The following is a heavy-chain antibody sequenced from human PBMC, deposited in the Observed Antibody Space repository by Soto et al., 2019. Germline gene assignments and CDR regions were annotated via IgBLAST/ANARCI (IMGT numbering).Heavy chain of an antibody. Sequence: ASVKVSCKASGYTFTSYGISWVRQAPGQGLEWMGWISAYNGNTNYAQKLQGRVTMTTDTSTSTAYMEPRSLRSDDTAVYYCARELGYCSSTSCFYYFDYWGQGTLVTVSS. CDR1: GYTFTSYG. CDR3: ARELGYCSSTSCFYYFDY. J-gene: IGHJ4*02. V-gene: IGHV1-18*01. D-gene: IGHD2-2*01. CDR2: ISAYNGNT.